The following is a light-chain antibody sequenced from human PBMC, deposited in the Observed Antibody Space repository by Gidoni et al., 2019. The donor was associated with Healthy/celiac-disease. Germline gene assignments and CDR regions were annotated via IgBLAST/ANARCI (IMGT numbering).Light chain of an antibody. CDR1: QSVSSY. J-gene: IGKJ4*01. Sequence: IVLTQSPANLSLSPGERATLSCRASQSVSSYLAWYQQKRGQDPRLLIYDASNRATGIPARFSGSGSGTDFTLTISSLEPEDFAVYYCQQRSNWPLTFGGGTKVEIK. V-gene: IGKV3-11*01. CDR3: QQRSNWPLT. CDR2: DAS.